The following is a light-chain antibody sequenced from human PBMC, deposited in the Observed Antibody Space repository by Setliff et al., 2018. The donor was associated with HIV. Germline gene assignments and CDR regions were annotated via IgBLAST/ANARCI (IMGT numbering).Light chain of an antibody. V-gene: IGLV2-23*02. J-gene: IGLJ2*01. CDR2: EDN. Sequence: QSALTQPASVSGSPGQSTTITCTGTNSDVGSYNLVSWYQHHPGKAPKLIIYEDNKRPSRVSNRFSGSKSGNTASLTISGLQAEDEADYHCCSYAGSSSVQFGGGTKVTVL. CDR1: NSDVGSYNL. CDR3: CSYAGSSSVQ.